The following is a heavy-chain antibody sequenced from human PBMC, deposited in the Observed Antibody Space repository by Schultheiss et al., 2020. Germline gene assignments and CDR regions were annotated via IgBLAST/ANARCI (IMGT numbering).Heavy chain of an antibody. Sequence: GGSLRLSCAASGFTVSSNYMSWVRQAPGKGLEWVSGISGSGDRTYYADSVKGRFTISRDNAKNSLYLHMNSLRAEDTAVYYCAHLGSTAVVLGFWGLGTLVTVSS. V-gene: IGHV3-23*01. CDR2: ISGSGDRT. D-gene: IGHD5-18*01. CDR1: GFTVSSNY. CDR3: AHLGSTAVVLGF. J-gene: IGHJ4*02.